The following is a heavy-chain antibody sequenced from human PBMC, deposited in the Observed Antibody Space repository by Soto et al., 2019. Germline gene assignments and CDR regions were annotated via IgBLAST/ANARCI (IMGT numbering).Heavy chain of an antibody. Sequence: EVQLLVSGGGSVQPGGSLRLSCAASGFSFSNYAMSWVRQAPGTGPEWVSAIDSGGGSTYYAASVKGRFSISRDNSMNTLYLQMNSLRAEDTAIYYCTKEHSNYPDNWFDPWGQGTLVTVSS. CDR2: IDSGGGST. CDR1: GFSFSNYA. CDR3: TKEHSNYPDNWFDP. J-gene: IGHJ5*02. V-gene: IGHV3-23*01. D-gene: IGHD4-4*01.